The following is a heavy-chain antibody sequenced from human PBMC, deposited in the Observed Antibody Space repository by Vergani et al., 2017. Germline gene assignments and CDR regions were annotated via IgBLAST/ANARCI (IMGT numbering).Heavy chain of an antibody. CDR2: IKQDGSEK. J-gene: IGHJ4*02. V-gene: IGHV3-7*01. CDR3: ARDTASDCSGGSCYPGIFDY. CDR1: GFTFSSYW. D-gene: IGHD2-15*01. Sequence: EVQLVESGGGLVQPGGSLRLSCAASGFTFSSYWMSWVRQAPGKGLEWVANIKQDGSEKYYVDSVKGRFTISRDNAKNSLYLQMNSLRAEDTAVYYCARDTASDCSGGSCYPGIFDYWGQGTLVTVSS.